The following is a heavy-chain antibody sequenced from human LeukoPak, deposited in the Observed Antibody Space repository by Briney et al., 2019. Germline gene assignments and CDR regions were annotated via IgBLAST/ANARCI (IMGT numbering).Heavy chain of an antibody. CDR2: MNPNSGNT. CDR3: ARGGTMVRGVIIHNYYYYYGMDV. Sequence: ASVKVSCKASGYTFTSYDINWVRQATGQGLEWMGWMNPNSGNTGYAQKFQGRVTTTRNTSISTAYMELSSLRSEDTAVYYCARGGTMVRGVIIHNYYYYYGMDVWGQGTTVTVSS. D-gene: IGHD3-10*01. J-gene: IGHJ6*02. CDR1: GYTFTSYD. V-gene: IGHV1-8*01.